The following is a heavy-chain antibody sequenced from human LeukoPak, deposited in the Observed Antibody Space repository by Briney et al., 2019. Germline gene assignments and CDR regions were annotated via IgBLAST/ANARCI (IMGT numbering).Heavy chain of an antibody. V-gene: IGHV3-23*01. D-gene: IGHD3-16*02. CDR2: ITGSGGTT. CDR1: GFTFSSHA. Sequence: GGSLRPSCAASGFTFSSHAMSWVRQAPGKGLEWVSTITGSGGTTKYADSVKGRFTISRDNSKNTLDLQMNSLRAEDTAIFYCAKDLSPESNRLSPFDYWGQGTLVTVSS. CDR3: AKDLSPESNRLSPFDY. J-gene: IGHJ4*02.